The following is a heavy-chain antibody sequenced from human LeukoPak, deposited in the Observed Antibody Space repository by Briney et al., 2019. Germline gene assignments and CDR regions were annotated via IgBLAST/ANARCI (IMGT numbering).Heavy chain of an antibody. V-gene: IGHV3-48*03. Sequence: QPGGSLRLSCAASEFTFSSYEMNSVRQAPGKGLEWVSYISSRGSTIYYADAVKGRFTISRDNAKNSLYLQMNSLRAEDTAVYYCARGRSYFNYWGLGTLVTVSS. CDR1: EFTFSSYE. CDR2: ISSRGSTI. J-gene: IGHJ4*02. CDR3: ARGRSYFNY. D-gene: IGHD6-19*01.